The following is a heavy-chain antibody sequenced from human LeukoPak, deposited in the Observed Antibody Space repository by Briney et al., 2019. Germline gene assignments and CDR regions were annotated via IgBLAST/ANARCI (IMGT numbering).Heavy chain of an antibody. CDR3: AREVGPFHQLDY. Sequence: PGGSLRLSCAASGFTVSSNYMSWVRQAPGKGLEWVSVIYSGGSTYYADSVKGRFTISRDNSKTTLYLQMNSLRAEDTAVYYCAREVGPFHQLDYWGQGTLVTVSS. CDR2: IYSGGST. D-gene: IGHD5-24*01. CDR1: GFTVSSNY. V-gene: IGHV3-53*01. J-gene: IGHJ4*02.